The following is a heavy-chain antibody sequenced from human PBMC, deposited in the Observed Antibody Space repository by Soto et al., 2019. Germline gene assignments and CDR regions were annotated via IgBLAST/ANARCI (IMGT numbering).Heavy chain of an antibody. Sequence: SETLSLTCAVSGGSVNTAGYSWSWIRQPPGKGLEWIGYIYHSGSAYYNPSLKSRVTISLDRSNNHFSLKLISVTAADTAVYYCARRYDSSGQGYYYGMDVWGQGTTVTVSS. CDR1: GGSVNTAGYS. D-gene: IGHD3-22*01. J-gene: IGHJ6*02. V-gene: IGHV4-30-2*01. CDR3: ARRYDSSGQGYYYGMDV. CDR2: IYHSGSA.